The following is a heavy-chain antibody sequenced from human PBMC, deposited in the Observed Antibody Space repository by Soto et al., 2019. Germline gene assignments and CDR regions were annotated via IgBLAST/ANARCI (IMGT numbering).Heavy chain of an antibody. V-gene: IGHV3-23*01. CDR3: AKKSEIAVPRYYFDL. CDR1: GFTFGSYA. D-gene: IGHD2-21*01. J-gene: IGHJ4*02. Sequence: EVGLLESGGGLVQPGGSLRLSCAASGFTFGSYAMSWVRQAPGKGLEWVSSMNGGGGSTYYAESVQGRFTISRDNSKNTLYLQMNSLRVEDTAVYYYAKKSEIAVPRYYFDLWGQGTLVTVSS. CDR2: MNGGGGST.